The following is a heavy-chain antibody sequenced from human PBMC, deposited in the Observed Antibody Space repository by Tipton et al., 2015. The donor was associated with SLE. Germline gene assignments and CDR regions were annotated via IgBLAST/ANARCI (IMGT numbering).Heavy chain of an antibody. CDR1: GGSISSGGYY. CDR3: AGEGSGSYSDAFDI. J-gene: IGHJ3*02. D-gene: IGHD1-26*01. V-gene: IGHV4-31*03. CDR2: IYYSGST. Sequence: TLSLTCTVSGGSISSGGYYWSWIRQHPGKGLEWIGYIYYSGSTDYNPSLTSRVTISVDTSKNQFSLKLSSVTAADTAVYYCAGEGSGSYSDAFDIWSQGTMVTVSS.